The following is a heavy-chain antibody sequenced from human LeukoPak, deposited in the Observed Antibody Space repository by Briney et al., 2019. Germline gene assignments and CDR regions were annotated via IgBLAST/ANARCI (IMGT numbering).Heavy chain of an antibody. Sequence: WETLSLTCTVSGGSISSSSYYWGWIRQPPGKGLEWIGSIYYSGSTYYNPSLKSRVTISVDTSKNQFSLKLSSVTAADTAVYYCAPTRTGSTSVDYWGQGTLVTVSS. CDR1: GGSISSSSYY. J-gene: IGHJ4*02. CDR3: APTRTGSTSVDY. D-gene: IGHD1-1*01. CDR2: IYYSGST. V-gene: IGHV4-39*01.